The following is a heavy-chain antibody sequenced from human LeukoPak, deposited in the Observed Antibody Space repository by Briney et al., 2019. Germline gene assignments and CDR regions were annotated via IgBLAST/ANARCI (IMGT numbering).Heavy chain of an antibody. CDR2: INPNSGGT. D-gene: IGHD5-12*01. CDR3: ARGRGRRGYSGYDSASDY. V-gene: IGHV1-2*02. J-gene: IGHJ4*02. CDR1: GYTFTGYY. Sequence: ASVKVSCKASGYTFTGYYMHWVRQAPGQGLEWMGWINPNSGGTNYAQKFQGRVTMTRDTSISTANKKLSRLRTDDTAVDYCARGRGRRGYSGYDSASDYWGQGTLVTVSS.